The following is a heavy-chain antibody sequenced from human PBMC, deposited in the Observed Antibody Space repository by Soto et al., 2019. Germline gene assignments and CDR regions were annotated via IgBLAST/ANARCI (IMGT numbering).Heavy chain of an antibody. V-gene: IGHV1-69*06. CDR3: ARYKGAYYSHLVY. CDR1: GATFSSYA. Sequence: GASVKVSCKLPGATFSSYAMSWVRQAPGQGLEWIGGIIPFFGTPNYAQKFQGRVTITADTSTATSYMELSSLRSDDTAVYYCARYKGAYYSHLVYWGQGTLVTVSS. D-gene: IGHD3-22*01. CDR2: IIPFFGTP. J-gene: IGHJ4*02.